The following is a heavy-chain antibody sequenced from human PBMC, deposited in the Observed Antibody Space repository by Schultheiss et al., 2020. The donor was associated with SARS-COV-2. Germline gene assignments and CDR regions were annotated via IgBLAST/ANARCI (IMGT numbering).Heavy chain of an antibody. CDR2: IYYSGST. CDR1: GGSISSGGYY. V-gene: IGHV4-31*03. J-gene: IGHJ5*02. Sequence: SQTLSLTCTVSGGSISSGGYYWSWIRQHPGKGLEWIGYIYYSGSTYYNPSLKSRVTISVDTSKNQFSLKLSSVTAADTAVYYCARDRGYGSGSYSGWFDPWCQGTLVTVSS. D-gene: IGHD3-10*01. CDR3: ARDRGYGSGSYSGWFDP.